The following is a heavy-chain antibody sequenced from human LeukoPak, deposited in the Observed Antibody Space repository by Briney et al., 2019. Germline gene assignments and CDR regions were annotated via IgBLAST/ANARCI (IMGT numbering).Heavy chain of an antibody. CDR1: GFTFSSYA. J-gene: IGHJ4*02. V-gene: IGHV3-23*01. Sequence: PGGSLRLSCAVSGFTFSSYAMSWVRQAPGKGLEWVSSISSSGGSTYYADSVKGRFTISKDNAKNTVYLQMNNLRAEDTAVYYCVSFYETYWGRGTLVTVSS. CDR3: VSFYETY. CDR2: ISSSGGST. D-gene: IGHD2-2*01.